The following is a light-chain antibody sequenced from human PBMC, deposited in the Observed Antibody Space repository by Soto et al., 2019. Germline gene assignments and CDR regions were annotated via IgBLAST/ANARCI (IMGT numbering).Light chain of an antibody. Sequence: EIVLRQSPATLSLTPGERATLSCRASKSVRSYLAWYQQKPGQAPSLLIYDASNRATSIPARFSGSGSWTDFTLTIISLEPEDFAVYYCQQRSSWPSITFGQGTRLEIK. CDR1: KSVRSY. V-gene: IGKV3-11*01. J-gene: IGKJ5*01. CDR2: DAS. CDR3: QQRSSWPSIT.